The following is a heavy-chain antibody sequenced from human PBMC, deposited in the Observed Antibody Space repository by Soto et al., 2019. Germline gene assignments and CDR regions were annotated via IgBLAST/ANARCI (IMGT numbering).Heavy chain of an antibody. V-gene: IGHV3-7*01. CDR3: ARARQLVGGRLDAFDI. Sequence: EVQLVESGGGLVQPGGSLRLSCAASGFTFSSYWMSWVRQAPGKGLEWVANIKQDGSEKYYVDSVKGRLTISRDNAKNSLYLQMNILRAEDTAVYYCARARQLVGGRLDAFDIWGQRTMVTVSS. J-gene: IGHJ3*02. CDR2: IKQDGSEK. CDR1: GFTFSSYW. D-gene: IGHD6-13*01.